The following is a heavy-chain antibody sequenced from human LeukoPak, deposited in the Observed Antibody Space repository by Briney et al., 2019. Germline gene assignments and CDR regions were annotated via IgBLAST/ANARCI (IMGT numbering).Heavy chain of an antibody. D-gene: IGHD3-10*01. Sequence: GGSLRLSCAASGFTFSSYGMHWVRQAPGKELEWVAVISYDGSNKYYADSVKGRFTISRDNSKNTLYLQMNSLRAEDTAVYYCAKDLWDYYGSGSTFDYWGQGTLVTVSS. V-gene: IGHV3-30*18. CDR3: AKDLWDYYGSGSTFDY. J-gene: IGHJ4*02. CDR2: ISYDGSNK. CDR1: GFTFSSYG.